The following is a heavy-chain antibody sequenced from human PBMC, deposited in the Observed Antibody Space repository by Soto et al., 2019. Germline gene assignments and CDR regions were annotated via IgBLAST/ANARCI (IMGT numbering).Heavy chain of an antibody. CDR2: INEDGTKR. J-gene: IGHJ4*02. V-gene: IGHV3-7*01. D-gene: IGHD2-15*01. CDR1: GFSLTQYW. Sequence: GGSLRLSCIASGFSLTQYWMSWVRQTPRKGLEWVAKINEDGTKRDYMESVEGRFTISRDNAKNSVSLQMNSLRADDAAVYFCTRWDGRCSGGSCFFDSWGQGTLVTVSS. CDR3: TRWDGRCSGGSCFFDS.